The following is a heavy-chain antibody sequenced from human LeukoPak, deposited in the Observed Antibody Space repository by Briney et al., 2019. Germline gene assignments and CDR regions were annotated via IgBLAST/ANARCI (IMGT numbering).Heavy chain of an antibody. Sequence: GGSLRLSCAASGFTFSNYGMHWVRQAPGKGLEWVALISYDGSNKYYADSVKGRFTISRDNSKNTLYLQMISLRAEDTAVYYCANYGSVSYFAYWGQGSLVTVSS. CDR2: ISYDGSNK. V-gene: IGHV3-30*18. CDR1: GFTFSNYG. D-gene: IGHD3-10*01. CDR3: ANYGSVSYFAY. J-gene: IGHJ4*02.